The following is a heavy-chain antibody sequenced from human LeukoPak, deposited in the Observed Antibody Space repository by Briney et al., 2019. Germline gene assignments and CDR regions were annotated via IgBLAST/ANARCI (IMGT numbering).Heavy chain of an antibody. V-gene: IGHV1-2*02. J-gene: IGHJ3*01. D-gene: IGHD4-17*01. CDR1: GYTFTDYY. CDR3: ARERNYGDYGNAFDV. Sequence: ASVKVSCKASGYTFTDYYIHWMRQAPGQGLEWMGWINPKRGVTTYEQKLQGRVTMTRDTSITTAYMELTRLRSEDTTICYCARERNYGDYGNAFDVWGQGTKVTVSS. CDR2: INPKRGVT.